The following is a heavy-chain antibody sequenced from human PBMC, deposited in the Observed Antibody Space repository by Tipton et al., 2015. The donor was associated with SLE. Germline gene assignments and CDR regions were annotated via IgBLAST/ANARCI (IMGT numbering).Heavy chain of an antibody. V-gene: IGHV3-21*01. D-gene: IGHD3-3*01. CDR3: ARGPYDFWSGYYSRRAFDI. CDR2: ISSSSSYI. J-gene: IGHJ3*02. CDR1: GFTFSSYS. Sequence: GSLRLSCAASGFTFSSYSMNWVRQAPGKGLEWVSSISSSSSYIYYADSVKGRFTISRDNAKNSLYLQMNSLRAEDTAVYYCARGPYDFWSGYYSRRAFDIWGQGTMVTVSS.